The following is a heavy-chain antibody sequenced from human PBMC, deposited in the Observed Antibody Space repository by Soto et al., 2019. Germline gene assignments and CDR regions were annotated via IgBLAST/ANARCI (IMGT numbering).Heavy chain of an antibody. D-gene: IGHD6-13*01. CDR3: ARDLFRGGHSSSWYGCLDP. CDR2: ISSSGSTI. V-gene: IGHV3-48*03. CDR1: GFTFSSYG. Sequence: GGSLRLSCAASGFTFSSYGMSWVRQAPGKGLEWVSYISSSGSTIYYADSVKGRFTISRDNAKNSLYLQMNSLRAEDTAVYYCARDLFRGGHSSSWYGCLDPWGQGTLVTVSS. J-gene: IGHJ5*02.